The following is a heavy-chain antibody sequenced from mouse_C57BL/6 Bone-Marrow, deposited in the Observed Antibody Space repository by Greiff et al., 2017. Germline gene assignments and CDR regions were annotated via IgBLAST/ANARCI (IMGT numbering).Heavy chain of an antibody. CDR2: IDPSDSYT. J-gene: IGHJ1*03. Sequence: VKLQQPGAELVRPGTSVKLSCKASGYTFTSYWMHWVKQRPGQGLEWIGVIDPSDSYTNYNQKFKGKATLTVDTSSSTAYMQLSSLTSEDSAVYYCARLGYYGVWYFDVWGTGTTVTVSS. CDR1: GYTFTSYW. D-gene: IGHD1-2*01. V-gene: IGHV1-59*01. CDR3: ARLGYYGVWYFDV.